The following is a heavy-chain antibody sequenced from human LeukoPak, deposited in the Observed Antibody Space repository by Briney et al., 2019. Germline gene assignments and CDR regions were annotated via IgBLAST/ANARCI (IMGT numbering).Heavy chain of an antibody. CDR2: MSYDGSNK. D-gene: IGHD6-13*01. V-gene: IGHV3-30*18. J-gene: IGHJ4*02. Sequence: GGSLRLSCAASGFTFSSYGMHWVRQAPGKGLEWVAVMSYDGSNKYYADSVKGRFIISRDNSKNTLYLQMNSLRAEDTAVYYCAKGSRAAAGQGYYFDYWGQGTLVTVSS. CDR3: AKGSRAAAGQGYYFDY. CDR1: GFTFSSYG.